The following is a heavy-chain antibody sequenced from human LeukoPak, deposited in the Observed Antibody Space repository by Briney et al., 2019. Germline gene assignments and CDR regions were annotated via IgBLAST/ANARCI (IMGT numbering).Heavy chain of an antibody. D-gene: IGHD2-2*01. CDR3: ARAMGYAAAGYFDY. CDR1: GGTFSRYT. Sequence: SVKVSCKASGGTFSRYTISWVRQAPGQGLEWMGRIIPILGIANYAQKFQGRVTITADKSTSTAYMELSSLRSEDTAVYYCARAMGYAAAGYFDYWGQGTLVTVSS. CDR2: IIPILGIA. J-gene: IGHJ4*02. V-gene: IGHV1-69*02.